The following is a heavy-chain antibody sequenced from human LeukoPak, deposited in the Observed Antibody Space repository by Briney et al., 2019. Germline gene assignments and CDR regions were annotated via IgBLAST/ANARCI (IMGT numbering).Heavy chain of an antibody. CDR3: ARDRLSVGKFRHDAFDI. V-gene: IGHV4-30-4*01. CDR1: GGSISSGGYY. J-gene: IGHJ3*02. D-gene: IGHD3-10*01. Sequence: SQTLSLTCTVSGGSISSGGYYRSWIRQPPGKGLEWIGYIYYTGHTYYNPSLESRVTISVDTSKNQFSLKLSSVTAADTAVYYCARDRLSVGKFRHDAFDIWGQGTMVTVSS. CDR2: IYYTGHT.